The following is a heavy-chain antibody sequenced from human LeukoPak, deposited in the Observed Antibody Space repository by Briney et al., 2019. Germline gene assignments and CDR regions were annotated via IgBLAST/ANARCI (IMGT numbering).Heavy chain of an antibody. V-gene: IGHV3-21*01. CDR3: ARDEYDIYYFDY. D-gene: IGHD3-9*01. J-gene: IGHJ4*02. CDR1: GFIFSSYG. Sequence: GGSLRLSCAASGFIFSSYGMSWVRQAPGKGLEWVSSISSSSSYIYYADSVKGRFTISRDNAKNSLYLQMNSLRAEDTAVYYCARDEYDIYYFDYWGQGTLVTVSS. CDR2: ISSSSSYI.